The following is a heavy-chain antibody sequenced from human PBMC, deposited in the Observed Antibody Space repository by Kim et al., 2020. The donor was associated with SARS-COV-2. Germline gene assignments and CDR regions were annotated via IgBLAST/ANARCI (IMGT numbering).Heavy chain of an antibody. CDR3: ASLSTGYVWDKFHY. D-gene: IGHD3-16*01. V-gene: IGHV3-74*01. Sequence: LSLTCVASGFTFSSYWMHWVRQAPGKGLVWVSRVNSDGSSTSYADSVKGRFTISRDNARNTLYLQMNSLRAEDTAVYYCASLSTGYVWDKFHYWGQGTLVTVSS. CDR2: VNSDGSST. CDR1: GFTFSSYW. J-gene: IGHJ4*02.